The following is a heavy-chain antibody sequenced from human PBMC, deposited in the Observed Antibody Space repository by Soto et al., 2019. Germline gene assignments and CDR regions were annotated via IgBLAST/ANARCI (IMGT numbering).Heavy chain of an antibody. D-gene: IGHD1-26*01. J-gene: IGHJ6*02. CDR3: ARDPEMGPLYGMDV. Sequence: PSETLSLTCAVYGGSFSGYYWSLIRQPPGKGLEWIGRIYPSGSANYNPSLKSRVTMSVDTSKNQFSLKLSSVAAADTAVYYCARDPEMGPLYGMDVWGQGTTVTVSS. V-gene: IGHV4-59*10. CDR2: IYPSGSA. CDR1: GGSFSGYY.